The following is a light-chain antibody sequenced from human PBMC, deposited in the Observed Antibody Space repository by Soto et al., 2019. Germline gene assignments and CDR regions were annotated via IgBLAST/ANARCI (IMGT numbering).Light chain of an antibody. Sequence: QSVLTQPPSASGTPGQRVTISCSGSSSNIGSNYVYWYRQLPGTAPNVLIYRNDERPSGVPDRFSGSKSGSSASLAISGLRSEDEADYDCSAWDDSLSGPVFGRGTQLTFL. J-gene: IGLJ3*02. CDR1: SSNIGSNY. CDR2: RND. V-gene: IGLV1-47*01. CDR3: SAWDDSLSGPV.